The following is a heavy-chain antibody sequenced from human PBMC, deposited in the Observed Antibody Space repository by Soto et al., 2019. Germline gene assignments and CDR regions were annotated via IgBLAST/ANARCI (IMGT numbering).Heavy chain of an antibody. V-gene: IGHV1-3*01. CDR3: ARGRWTQTTADYYLDY. J-gene: IGHJ4*02. D-gene: IGHD1-1*01. Sequence: QVQLVQSGAEVQKPGASVKVSCKASGYTFTSYAMHWVRQAPGQRPEWMGWINAGNGKTKYSEKFQGRVTITRDTSASTAYMELSSLRSEDTAVYNCARGRWTQTTADYYLDYWGQGTLVTVSS. CDR1: GYTFTSYA. CDR2: INAGNGKT.